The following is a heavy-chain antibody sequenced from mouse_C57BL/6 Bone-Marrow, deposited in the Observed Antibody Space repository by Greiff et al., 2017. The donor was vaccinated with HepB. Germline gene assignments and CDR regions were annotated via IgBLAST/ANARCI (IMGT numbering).Heavy chain of an antibody. CDR1: GFTFSDYY. Sequence: EVQLVESEGGLVQPGRSMKLSCTASGFTFSDYYMAWVRQVPEKGLEWVANINYDGSSTYYLDSLKSRFIISRDNAKNILYLQMSSLKSEDTATYYCARASYWYFDVWGTGTTVTVSS. CDR2: INYDGSST. J-gene: IGHJ1*03. CDR3: ARASYWYFDV. V-gene: IGHV5-16*01.